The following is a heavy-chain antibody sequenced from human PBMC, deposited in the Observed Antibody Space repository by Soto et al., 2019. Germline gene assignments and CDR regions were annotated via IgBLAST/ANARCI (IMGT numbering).Heavy chain of an antibody. CDR3: ARDIAVAGFDY. Sequence: PGGSLRLSCAASGFPFSSYSVNWVRQAPGKGLEWVSQISSSGSSIYYADSVKGRSTISRDNAKNSLYLQMNSLRAEDTAVYYCARDIAVAGFDYWGQGTWVTVSS. CDR1: GFPFSSYS. D-gene: IGHD6-19*01. V-gene: IGHV3-48*01. J-gene: IGHJ4*02. CDR2: ISSSGSSI.